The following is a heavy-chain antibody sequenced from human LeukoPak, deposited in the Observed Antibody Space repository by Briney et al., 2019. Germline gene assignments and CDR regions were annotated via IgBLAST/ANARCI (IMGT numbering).Heavy chain of an antibody. J-gene: IGHJ3*02. Sequence: PSETLSLTCTVSGGSISSGGYYWSWIRQPPGKGLEWIGYIYHSGSTYYNPSLKSRVTISVDRSKNQFSLKLSSVTAADTAVYYCASCIVLMVYADAFDIWDQGTMVTVSS. V-gene: IGHV4-30-2*01. CDR3: ASCIVLMVYADAFDI. CDR2: IYHSGST. D-gene: IGHD2-8*01. CDR1: GGSISSGGYY.